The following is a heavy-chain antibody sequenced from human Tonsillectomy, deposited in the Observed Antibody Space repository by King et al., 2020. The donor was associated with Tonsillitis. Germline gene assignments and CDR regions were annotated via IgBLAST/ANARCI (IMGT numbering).Heavy chain of an antibody. CDR2: ISSSSSNI. CDR1: GFTFSSYS. CDR3: ARSRAGTTRWFDP. Sequence: VQLVESGGGLVQPGGSLRLSFVASGFTFSSYSMNWVRQAPGKGLEWVSYISSSSSNIYYADSVKGRFTMSRDNAKNSLYLQINSLRAEDTAVYYCARSRAGTTRWFDPWGQGTLVTVSS. V-gene: IGHV3-48*01. J-gene: IGHJ5*02. D-gene: IGHD1-7*01.